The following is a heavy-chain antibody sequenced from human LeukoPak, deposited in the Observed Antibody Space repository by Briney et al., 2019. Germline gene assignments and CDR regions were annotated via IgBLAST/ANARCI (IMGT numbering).Heavy chain of an antibody. V-gene: IGHV3-48*01. CDR3: ARETKYAFDI. D-gene: IGHD2-2*01. CDR2: IGSTSGVI. Sequence: GGSLRLSCAASGFTFNGYSMICFRRAPGEGLEGILYIGSTSGVISYADSVKGRFSISRDNAKNSLYLQMNSLSAEDTCVYFCARETKYAFDIWGQGTLVTVSP. J-gene: IGHJ3*02. CDR1: GFTFNGYS.